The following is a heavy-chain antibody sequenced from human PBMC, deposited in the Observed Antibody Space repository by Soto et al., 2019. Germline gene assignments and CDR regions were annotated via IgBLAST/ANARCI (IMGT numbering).Heavy chain of an antibody. Sequence: SETLSLTCTVAGGSISSYYWSWIRQPPGKGLEWIGYIYYSGSTNYNPSLKSRVTISVDTSKNQFSLKLSSVTAADTAVYYCARDVRSLVRGYYGMDVWGQGTTVTVSS. CDR3: ARDVRSLVRGYYGMDV. CDR1: GGSISSYY. V-gene: IGHV4-59*01. CDR2: IYYSGST. J-gene: IGHJ6*02. D-gene: IGHD3-10*01.